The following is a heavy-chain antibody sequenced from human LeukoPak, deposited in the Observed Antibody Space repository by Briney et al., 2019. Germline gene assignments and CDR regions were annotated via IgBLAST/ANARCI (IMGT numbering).Heavy chain of an antibody. CDR3: ARESGWGLPHAFDF. Sequence: GGSLRLSCAASGFTFSSYPLHWVRQAPGKGLEWVTLISYDGSKIYYADSVKGRFTISRDNSKNTLFLQMNSLRAEDTAVYYCARESGWGLPHAFDFWGQGTMVTVSS. CDR1: GFTFSSYP. J-gene: IGHJ3*01. CDR2: ISYDGSKI. V-gene: IGHV3-30-3*01. D-gene: IGHD3-3*01.